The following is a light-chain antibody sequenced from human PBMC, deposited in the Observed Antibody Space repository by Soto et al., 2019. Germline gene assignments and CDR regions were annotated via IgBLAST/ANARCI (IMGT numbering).Light chain of an antibody. CDR1: KLGDKY. J-gene: IGLJ2*01. V-gene: IGLV3-1*01. CDR2: QDS. CDR3: QAWDSSTVV. Sequence: SYELTQQPSVSVSPGQTASITCSGDKLGDKYACWYQKKPGQSPVLVIYQDSKRPSGIPERFSGSNSGNTATLTISGTQAMDEADYYCQAWDSSTVVFGGGTKLTVL.